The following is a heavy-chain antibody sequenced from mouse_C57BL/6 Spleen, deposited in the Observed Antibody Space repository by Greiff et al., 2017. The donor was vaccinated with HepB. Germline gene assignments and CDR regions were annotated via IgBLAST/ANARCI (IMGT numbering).Heavy chain of an antibody. Sequence: VQLKQSGPELVKPGASVKIPCKASGYTFTDYNMDWVKQSHGKSLEWIGDINPNNGGTIYNQKFKGKATLTVDKSSSTAYMELRSLTSEDTAVYYCARKTNYDEVFAYWGQGTLVTVSA. D-gene: IGHD2-4*01. J-gene: IGHJ3*01. CDR3: ARKTNYDEVFAY. CDR1: GYTFTDYN. V-gene: IGHV1-18*01. CDR2: INPNNGGT.